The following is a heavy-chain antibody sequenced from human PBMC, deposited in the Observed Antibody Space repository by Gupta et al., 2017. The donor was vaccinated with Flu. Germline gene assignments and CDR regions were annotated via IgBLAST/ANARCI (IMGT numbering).Heavy chain of an antibody. CDR1: GFIFSTTG. Sequence: QVPLAEPGGGVVQPGRSLRLFCAASGFIFSTTGMKWVRQAPGKGLDCVAAIWSDGNNTFYAVSVKSRFTISRDISKTTLYLQMYSLRAQDTAISYCAEEDGRDGYKTADYWGQGTLVTVPS. D-gene: IGHD5-24*01. V-gene: IGHV3-33*06. CDR3: AEEDGRDGYKTADY. CDR2: IWSDGNNT. J-gene: IGHJ4*02.